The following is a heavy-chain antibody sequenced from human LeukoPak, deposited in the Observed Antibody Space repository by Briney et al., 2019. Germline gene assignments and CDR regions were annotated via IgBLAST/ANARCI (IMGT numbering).Heavy chain of an antibody. D-gene: IGHD4-17*01. V-gene: IGHV4-30-4*08. J-gene: IGHJ6*02. CDR3: ASTVTAQQDYYGMDV. CDR1: GGSISSGGYY. Sequence: PSQTLSLTCNVSGGSISSGGYYWTWIRQFPGRGLEWIGYIYYSGSTNYNPSLKSRVTISVDTSKNQFSLKLSSVTAADTAVYYCASTVTAQQDYYGMDVWGQGTTVTVSS. CDR2: IYYSGST.